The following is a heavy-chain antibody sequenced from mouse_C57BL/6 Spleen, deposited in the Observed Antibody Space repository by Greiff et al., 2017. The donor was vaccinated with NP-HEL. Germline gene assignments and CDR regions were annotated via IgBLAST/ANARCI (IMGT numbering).Heavy chain of an antibody. V-gene: IGHV1-63*01. D-gene: IGHD2-4*01. CDR1: GYTFTNYW. Sequence: VQLQQSGAELVRPGTSVKMSCKASGYTFTNYWIGWAKQRPGHGLEWIGDIYPGGGYTNYNEKFKGKATLTADKSSSTAYMQFSSLTSEDSAIYYCARRVLYYDYDYWYFDVWGTGTTVTVSS. CDR3: ARRVLYYDYDYWYFDV. CDR2: IYPGGGYT. J-gene: IGHJ1*03.